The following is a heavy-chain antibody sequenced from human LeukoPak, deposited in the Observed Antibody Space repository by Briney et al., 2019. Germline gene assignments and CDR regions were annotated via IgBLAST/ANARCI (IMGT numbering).Heavy chain of an antibody. J-gene: IGHJ5*02. CDR2: MNPNSGNT. CDR3: ARDLPYGDYRERWFDP. CDR1: GYTFTSYD. V-gene: IGHV1-8*01. Sequence: ASVKVSCKASGYTFTSYDINWVRQATGQGLEWMGWMNPNSGNTGYAQKFQGRVTMTRNTSISTAYMELSSLRSEDTAVYYSARDLPYGDYRERWFDPWGQGTLVTVSS. D-gene: IGHD4-17*01.